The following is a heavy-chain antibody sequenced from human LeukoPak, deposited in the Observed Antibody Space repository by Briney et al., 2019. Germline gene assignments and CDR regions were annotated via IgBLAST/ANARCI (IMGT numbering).Heavy chain of an antibody. CDR2: IYYSGST. D-gene: IGHD1-26*01. CDR1: GGSISSSSYY. J-gene: IGHJ4*02. Sequence: PSETLSLTCTVSGGSISSSSYYWGWIRQPPGKGLEWIGSIYYSGSTYYNPSLKSRVTISVDTSKNQFSLKLSSVTAADTAVYYCARRGHSGSYLIDYWGQGTLVTVSS. V-gene: IGHV4-39*01. CDR3: ARRGHSGSYLIDY.